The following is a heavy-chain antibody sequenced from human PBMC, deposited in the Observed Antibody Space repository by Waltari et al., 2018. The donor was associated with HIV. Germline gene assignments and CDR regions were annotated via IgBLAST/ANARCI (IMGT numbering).Heavy chain of an antibody. V-gene: IGHV3-30*18. CDR3: AKDLVTRGFFYFYGMHV. CDR1: GFHFSTFG. CDR2: ISYDGHNK. D-gene: IGHD3-10*01. Sequence: QVQLEDSGGGVVQSGRSLRLTCVASGFHFSTFGIHWVRQAPGKGLEWVAVISYDGHNKQYADSVKGRFTISRDNSNSTLFLQMSSLRPDDTAVYYCAKDLVTRGFFYFYGMHVWGQGTTVTVSS. J-gene: IGHJ6*02.